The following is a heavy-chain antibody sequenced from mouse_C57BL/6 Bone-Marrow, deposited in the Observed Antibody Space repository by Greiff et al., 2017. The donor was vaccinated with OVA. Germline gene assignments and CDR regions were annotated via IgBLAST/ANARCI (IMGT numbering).Heavy chain of an antibody. CDR3: ARERDITTVVAKDYAMDY. D-gene: IGHD1-1*01. J-gene: IGHJ4*01. Sequence: QVQLQQSGAELARPGASVKLSCKASGYTFTSYGISWVKQRTGQGLEWIGEIYPRSGNTYYNEKFKGKATLTADKSSSTAYMELRSLTSEDSAVYFCARERDITTVVAKDYAMDYWGQGTSVTVSS. CDR1: GYTFTSYG. V-gene: IGHV1-81*01. CDR2: IYPRSGNT.